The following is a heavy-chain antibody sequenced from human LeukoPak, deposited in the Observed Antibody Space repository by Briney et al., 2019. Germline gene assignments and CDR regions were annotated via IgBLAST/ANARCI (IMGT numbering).Heavy chain of an antibody. Sequence: GRSLRLSCAAAGFTFSHYGMHGVRQAPGKGLEWVAVIWSDGTNQYYADSAKGRFTISRDDSGNTVYLQMNSLRPEDTAVYYCAKDAQRGFDYSNSLENWGQGTPVTVSS. CDR1: GFTFSHYG. J-gene: IGHJ4*02. V-gene: IGHV3-33*06. CDR2: IWSDGTNQ. D-gene: IGHD4-11*01. CDR3: AKDAQRGFDYSNSLEN.